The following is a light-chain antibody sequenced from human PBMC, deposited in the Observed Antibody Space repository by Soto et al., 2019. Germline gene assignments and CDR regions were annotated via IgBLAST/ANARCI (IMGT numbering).Light chain of an antibody. CDR2: DVS. V-gene: IGLV2-14*01. CDR1: ISDVGGYNY. Sequence: QSVLTQPASVSGSPVQSITISCTGTISDVGGYNYVSWYQQHPGKAPKLMIYDVSNRPSGVSNRFSGSKSGNTASLTISGLQAEDEADYYCSSYTSSSTLVFGTGTKLTVL. J-gene: IGLJ1*01. CDR3: SSYTSSSTLV.